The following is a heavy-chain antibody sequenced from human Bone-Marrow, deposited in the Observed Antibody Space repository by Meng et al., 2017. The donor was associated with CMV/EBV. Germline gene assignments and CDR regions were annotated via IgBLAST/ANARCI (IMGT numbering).Heavy chain of an antibody. V-gene: IGHV3-7*01. CDR1: GFTFSSSW. J-gene: IGHJ6*02. CDR3: ARDYAGYCSSTSCYDIYGMDV. CDR2: IKQDGSEK. D-gene: IGHD2-2*01. Sequence: GGSLRLSCAASGFTFSSSWMSWVRQAPGKGLEWVANIKQDGSEKYYVDSVKGRFTISRDNAKNSLYLQMNSLRAEDTAVYYCARDYAGYCSSTSCYDIYGMDVWGQGTTVTSP.